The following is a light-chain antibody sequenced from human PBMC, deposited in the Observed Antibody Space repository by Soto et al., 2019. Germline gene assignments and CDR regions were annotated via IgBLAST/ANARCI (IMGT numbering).Light chain of an antibody. CDR3: QKYNDWYT. J-gene: IGKJ2*01. Sequence: IVMTQSPATLSVSPGQRATLSCRASLSVSSNLAWYQHKPGQAPRLLIYGASTRATGIPARFSGSGSGTEFTLTINSLQSEDFAVYYCQKYNDWYTLGQGTKLEIK. CDR1: LSVSSN. V-gene: IGKV3-15*01. CDR2: GAS.